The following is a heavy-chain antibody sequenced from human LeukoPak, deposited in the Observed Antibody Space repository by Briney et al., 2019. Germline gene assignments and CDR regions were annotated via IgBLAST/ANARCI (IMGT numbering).Heavy chain of an antibody. CDR3: AKGLYGGGY. CDR1: GLNIRNYW. J-gene: IGHJ4*02. V-gene: IGHV3-7*01. CDR2: IKQDGSEK. Sequence: PGGSLRLSCALSGLNIRNYWMSWVRQAPGKGLEWVANIKQDGSEKYYVDSVKGRFTISRDNAKNSLYLQMNSLRAEDTAVYYCAKGLYGGGYWGQGTLVTVSS. D-gene: IGHD2-8*01.